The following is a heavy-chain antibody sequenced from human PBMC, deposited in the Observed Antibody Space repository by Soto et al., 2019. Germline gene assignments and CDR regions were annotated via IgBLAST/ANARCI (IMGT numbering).Heavy chain of an antibody. J-gene: IGHJ5*02. CDR2: TFYSGST. V-gene: IGHV4-39*01. CDR1: GGSISSSSYY. CDR3: ARLGAYYQSLDP. Sequence: PSETLSLTCTVSGGSISSSSYYWGWIRQPPGKGLEWIGSTFYSGSTYYNPSLKSRVTISVDTSKNQFSLKLTSVTAADSAVYYCARLGAYYQSLDPWGPGTLVTVSS. D-gene: IGHD2-21*01.